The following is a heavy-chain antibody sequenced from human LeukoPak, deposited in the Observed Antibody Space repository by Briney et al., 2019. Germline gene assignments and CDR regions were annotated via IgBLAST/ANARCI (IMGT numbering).Heavy chain of an antibody. V-gene: IGHV4-59*01. CDR2: IYYSGST. CDR3: ARDYYGDYYFDY. Sequence: SETLSLTCTVSGGSISSYYWSWIRQPPGKGLEWIGYIYYSGSTNYNPSLKSRVTISVDTSKNQFSLKLSSVTAADTAVYYCARDYYGDYYFDYWGQGTLVTVSS. D-gene: IGHD4-17*01. CDR1: GGSISSYY. J-gene: IGHJ4*02.